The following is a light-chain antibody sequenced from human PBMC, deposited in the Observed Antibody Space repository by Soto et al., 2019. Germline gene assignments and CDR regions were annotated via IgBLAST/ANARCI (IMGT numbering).Light chain of an antibody. CDR3: GTWDSSLSAVV. Sequence: QSVLTQPPSVSAAPGQTLTISCSGSSSNIGNNYVSWYQHLPGTAPKLLIYDNNKRPSGIPDRFSGSKSGTSATLGITGLQTGDEADYYCGTWDSSLSAVVFGGGTKLTVL. CDR2: DNN. J-gene: IGLJ2*01. CDR1: SSNIGNNY. V-gene: IGLV1-51*01.